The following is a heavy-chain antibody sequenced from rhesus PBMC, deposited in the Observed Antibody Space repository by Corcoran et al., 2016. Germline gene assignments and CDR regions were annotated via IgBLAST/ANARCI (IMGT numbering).Heavy chain of an antibody. CDR3: TRDSVEYCTGIGCSRSDV. D-gene: IGHD2-21*01. V-gene: IGHV4S10*01. J-gene: IGHJ5-1*01. Sequence: QVQLQESGPGMVKPSETLSLICAVSGDSISDTYRWSWSRQPPGKGWEWIGYIYGGASTTSYNPSLESRITISKDSPKNEFFLKMTSVTAADTAMYYCTRDSVEYCTGIGCSRSDVWGPGVLVTVSS. CDR2: IYGGASTT. CDR1: GDSISDTYR.